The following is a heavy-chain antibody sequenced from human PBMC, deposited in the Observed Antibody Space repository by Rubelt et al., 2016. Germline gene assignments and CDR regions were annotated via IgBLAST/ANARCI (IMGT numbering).Heavy chain of an antibody. CDR1: GLNLGNVW. V-gene: IGHV3-15*07. Sequence: EVHLLESGGGLVKPGGSLRLSCAVSGLNLGNVWMNWLRQTPGKGLEWVGRITSGGSRDFAAPVDGRFSISRDESINKLYLQMNNLKTDDTAVYYCSYGQGFYFDYWGQGTLVTVSS. CDR3: SYGQGFYFDY. D-gene: IGHD3-10*01. J-gene: IGHJ4*02. CDR2: ITSGGSR.